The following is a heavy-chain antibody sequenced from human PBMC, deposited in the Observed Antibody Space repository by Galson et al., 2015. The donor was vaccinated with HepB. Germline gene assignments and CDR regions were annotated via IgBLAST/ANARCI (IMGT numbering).Heavy chain of an antibody. J-gene: IGHJ4*02. CDR3: ARSPWGYGSGSYVDY. CDR2: AYPTDSDT. D-gene: IGHD3-10*01. V-gene: IGHV5-51*01. Sequence: QSGAEMKKPGESLKISCKGSGYSFPSYWIVWVRQMPGKGLEWMGIAYPTDSDTRYSPSFQGQVTISADKSISTAYLQWTSLKASDTAMYYCARSPWGYGSGSYVDYWGQGTLVTVSS. CDR1: GYSFPSYW.